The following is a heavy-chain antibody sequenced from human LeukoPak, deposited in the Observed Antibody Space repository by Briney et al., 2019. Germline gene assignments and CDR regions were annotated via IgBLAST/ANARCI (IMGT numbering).Heavy chain of an antibody. CDR3: ARDNCDY. J-gene: IGHJ4*02. CDR1: GFTFDDYA. V-gene: IGHV3-7*01. CDR2: IKQDGSEK. Sequence: GGSLRLSCAASGFTFDDYAMHWVRQAPGKGLEWVANIKQDGSEKYYVDSVKGRFTISRDNAKNSLYLQMNSLRAEDTAVYYCARDNCDYWGQGTLVTVSS.